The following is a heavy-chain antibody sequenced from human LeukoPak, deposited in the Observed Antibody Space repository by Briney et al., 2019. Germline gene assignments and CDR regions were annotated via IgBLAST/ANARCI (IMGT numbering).Heavy chain of an antibody. CDR1: GLTFSTYA. CDR2: ISSNGGSA. V-gene: IGHV3-64D*09. CDR3: VRANSYLDY. Sequence: PRGSLRLSCSASGLTFSTYAMFWVRQAPGKGLDYVSSISSNGGSAYYADSVKGRFTISRDNSKNTLNLQMSSLRPEDTAVYYCVRANSYLDYWGHGTLVTVSS. D-gene: IGHD2/OR15-2a*01. J-gene: IGHJ4*01.